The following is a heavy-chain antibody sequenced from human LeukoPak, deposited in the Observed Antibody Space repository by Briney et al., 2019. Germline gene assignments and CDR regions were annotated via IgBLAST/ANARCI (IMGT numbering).Heavy chain of an antibody. CDR2: INHSGST. CDR1: GGSFSGYY. V-gene: IGHV4-34*01. Sequence: SETLSLTCAVYGGSFSGYYWSWIRQPPGKGLEWIGEINHSGSTNYNPSLKSRVTISVNTSKNQFSLKLSSVTAADTAVYYCASTTVTTFSEYNNWFDPWGQGTLVTVSS. CDR3: ASTTVTTFSEYNNWFDP. D-gene: IGHD4-11*01. J-gene: IGHJ5*02.